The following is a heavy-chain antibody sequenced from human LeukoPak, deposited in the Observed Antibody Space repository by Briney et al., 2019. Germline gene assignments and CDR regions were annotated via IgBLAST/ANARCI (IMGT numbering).Heavy chain of an antibody. V-gene: IGHV3-9*01. Sequence: HPGGSLRLSCAASGFTFDDYAMHWVRQAPGKGLEWVSGISWNSGSIGYADSVKGRFTISRDNAKNSLYLQMNSLRAEDTAVYYCARARGIDYWGQGTLVTVSS. CDR3: ARARGIDY. CDR1: GFTFDDYA. CDR2: ISWNSGSI. J-gene: IGHJ4*02.